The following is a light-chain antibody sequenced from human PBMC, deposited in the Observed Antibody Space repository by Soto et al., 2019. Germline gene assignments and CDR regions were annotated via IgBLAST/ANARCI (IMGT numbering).Light chain of an antibody. J-gene: IGKJ4*01. CDR2: GAS. Sequence: EIVMTQSPATLSVSPGERATLSCTASQSVSSNLAGYQQKTGQAPRLLIYGASTRATGIPARFSGSGSGTEFTLTISSLQSEDFAVYYCQQYNNWPPLTFGGGTKVEIQ. CDR1: QSVSSN. V-gene: IGKV3-15*01. CDR3: QQYNNWPPLT.